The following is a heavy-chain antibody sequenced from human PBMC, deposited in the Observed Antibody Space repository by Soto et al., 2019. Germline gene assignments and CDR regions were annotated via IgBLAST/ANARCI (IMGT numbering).Heavy chain of an antibody. J-gene: IGHJ3*02. Sequence: GGSLRLSCAASGFTFSSYAMSWVRQAPGKGLEWVSAISGSGGSTYYADPVKGRFTISRDNSKNTLYLQMNSLRAEDTAVYYCARETAMVIRPDAFDIWGQGTMVTVSS. D-gene: IGHD5-18*01. V-gene: IGHV3-23*01. CDR3: ARETAMVIRPDAFDI. CDR1: GFTFSSYA. CDR2: ISGSGGST.